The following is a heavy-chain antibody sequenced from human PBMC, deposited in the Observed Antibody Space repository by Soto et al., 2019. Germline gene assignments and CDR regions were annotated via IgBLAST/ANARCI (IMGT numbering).Heavy chain of an antibody. CDR2: ISTSNGDT. CDR1: GYTFINYN. CDR3: ARDITGATGDY. V-gene: IGHV1-18*01. J-gene: IGHJ4*02. Sequence: QVQLVQSGPEVKEPGASVRVSCKASGYTFINYNIFWVRQAPGQGLEWMGRISTSNGDTNYAQNFQGRVTMTTDTSTNTAYVELRSLRYDDTAIYYCARDITGATGDYWGRGTLVTVSS. D-gene: IGHD1-26*01.